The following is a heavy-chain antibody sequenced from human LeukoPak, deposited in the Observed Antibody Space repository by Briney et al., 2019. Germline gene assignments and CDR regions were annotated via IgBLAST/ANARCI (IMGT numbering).Heavy chain of an antibody. D-gene: IGHD1-26*01. CDR1: GYTFTGYY. V-gene: IGHV1-2*02. CDR2: INPNSGDT. Sequence: ASVKVSCKPSGYTFTGYYMHWVRQAPGQGLEWMGWINPNSGDTKCAQKFQGRVTMTRDTSISTAYMGLSGLRSDDTAVYYCARGRGVVGTTTLSDSWGQGTLVTVSS. J-gene: IGHJ4*02. CDR3: ARGRGVVGTTTLSDS.